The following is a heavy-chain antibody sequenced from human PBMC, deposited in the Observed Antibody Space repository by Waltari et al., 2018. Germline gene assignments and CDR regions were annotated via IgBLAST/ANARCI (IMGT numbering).Heavy chain of an antibody. V-gene: IGHV1-2*02. Sequence: QVQLVQSGAEVKKPGASVKVSCKASGYTFTGYYMHWVRQAPGQGLEWMGWINPNSGGTNYAQKFQGRVTMNRETSISTAYMELSRLGSDGPALDYRARAGGALWFGELSGYFDYWGQGTLVTVSS. CDR2: INPNSGGT. CDR1: GYTFTGYY. CDR3: ARAGGALWFGELSGYFDY. D-gene: IGHD3-10*01. J-gene: IGHJ4*02.